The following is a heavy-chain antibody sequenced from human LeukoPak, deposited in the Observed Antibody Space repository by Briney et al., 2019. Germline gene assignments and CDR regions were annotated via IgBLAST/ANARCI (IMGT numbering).Heavy chain of an antibody. CDR2: INHSGST. J-gene: IGHJ4*02. V-gene: IGHV4-34*08. CDR1: GGTFSPYY. CDR3: AGEGIAVAGPGGY. Sequence: SETLSLTCAVFGGTFSPYYWSWIRQAPGKGLEWIGEINHSGSTNYNPSLKSRVTISVDTSKNQFSLKLSSVTAADTAVYYCAGEGIAVAGPGGYWGQGTLVTVSS. D-gene: IGHD6-19*01.